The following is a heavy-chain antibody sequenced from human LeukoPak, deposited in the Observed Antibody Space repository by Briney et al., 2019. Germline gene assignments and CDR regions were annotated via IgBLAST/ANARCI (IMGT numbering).Heavy chain of an antibody. CDR1: GGSFSGYY. CDR3: ARGRTRIVATITFLRSFDI. CDR2: INHSGST. D-gene: IGHD5-12*01. V-gene: IGHV4-34*01. Sequence: SETLSLTCAVYGGSFSGYYWSWIRQPPGKGLEWIGEINHSGSTNYNPSLKSRVTISVDTSKNQFSLKLSSVTAADTAVYYCARGRTRIVATITFLRSFDIWGQGTMVTVSS. J-gene: IGHJ3*02.